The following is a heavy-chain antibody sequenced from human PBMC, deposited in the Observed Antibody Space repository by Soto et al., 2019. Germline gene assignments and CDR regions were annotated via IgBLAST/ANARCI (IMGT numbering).Heavy chain of an antibody. V-gene: IGHV1-69*13. CDR2: IIPVFGRP. CDR3: AREASGYDF. CDR1: GGPFSSFG. Sequence: SVKVSCKASGGPFSSFGISWVRQAPGQGLEWMGGIIPVFGRPNYAQRFRGRLTITADESTNTSYMELIDLTSEDTAVYYCAREASGYDFWRQGTQFTVSS. J-gene: IGHJ1*01. D-gene: IGHD5-12*01.